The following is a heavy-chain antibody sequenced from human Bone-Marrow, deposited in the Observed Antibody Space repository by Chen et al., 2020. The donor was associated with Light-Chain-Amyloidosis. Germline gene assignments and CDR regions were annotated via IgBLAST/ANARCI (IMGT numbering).Heavy chain of an antibody. D-gene: IGHD2-21*01. CDR2: IYPDDSDA. V-gene: IGHV5-51*01. CDR3: ARRRDGYNFDY. CDR1: XXXXPNYW. J-gene: IGHJ4*02. Sequence: EVQLEQSGPEVKKPGESLKISXXXXXXXXPNYWIGWVRQXPGKGLEWMGVIYPDDSDARYSPSFEGQVPIPADKSITTPFLXXXXXXXXXXXXXYCARRRDGYNFDYWGQGTLVTVSS.